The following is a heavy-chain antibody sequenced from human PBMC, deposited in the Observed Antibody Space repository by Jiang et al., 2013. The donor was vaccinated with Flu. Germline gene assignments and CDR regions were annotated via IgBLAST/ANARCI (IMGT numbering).Heavy chain of an antibody. CDR1: GYTFTSYY. D-gene: IGHD1-26*01. CDR3: ARSGSWYWFDP. V-gene: IGHV1-46*01. CDR2: INPSGGST. Sequence: GYTFTSYYMHWVRQAPGQGLEWMGIINPSGGSTSYAQKFQGRVTMTRDTSTSTVYMELSSLRSEDTAVYYCARSGSWYWFDPWGQGTLVTVSS. J-gene: IGHJ5*02.